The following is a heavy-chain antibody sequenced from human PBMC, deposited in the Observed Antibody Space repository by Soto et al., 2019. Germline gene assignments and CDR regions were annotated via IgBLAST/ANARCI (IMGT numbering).Heavy chain of an antibody. CDR3: ARERDYGDYTYYYGMDV. J-gene: IGHJ6*02. V-gene: IGHV1-69*01. CDR1: GGTFSSYA. D-gene: IGHD4-17*01. Sequence: QVQLVQSGAEVKKPGSSVKVSCTASGGTFSSYAISWVRQAPGQGLEWMGGIIPIFGTANYAQKFQGRVTITADESTSTAYMELSSLRSEDTAVYYCARERDYGDYTYYYGMDVWGQGTTVTVSS. CDR2: IIPIFGTA.